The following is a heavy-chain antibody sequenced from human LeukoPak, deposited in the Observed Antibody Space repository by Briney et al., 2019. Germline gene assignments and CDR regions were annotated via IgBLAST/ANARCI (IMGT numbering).Heavy chain of an antibody. V-gene: IGHV3-53*01. J-gene: IGHJ5*02. D-gene: IGHD2-2*01. Sequence: GGSLRLSCAASGFSVSDNYMSWVHQAPGKGLEWVSLIYTTDITYYADSVKGRFTISRDNSKNTVSLQMNSLRADDTAVYYCARAEYGNWFDPWGQGTLVTVSS. CDR3: ARAEYGNWFDP. CDR2: IYTTDIT. CDR1: GFSVSDNY.